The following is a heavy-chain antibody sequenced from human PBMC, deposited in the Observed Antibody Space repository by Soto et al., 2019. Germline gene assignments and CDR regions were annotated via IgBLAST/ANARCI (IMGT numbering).Heavy chain of an antibody. CDR2: ISYDESNK. Sequence: GGSLRLSCAASRFTFSNYGMHWVRQAPGKGLEWVAFISYDESNKYYADSIKGRFTISRDNSKNTLYLQMNSLRPEDTAVYYCARDSYGHDYWGQGTLVTVSS. CDR3: ARDSYGHDY. V-gene: IGHV3-30*03. J-gene: IGHJ4*02. CDR1: RFTFSNYG. D-gene: IGHD5-18*01.